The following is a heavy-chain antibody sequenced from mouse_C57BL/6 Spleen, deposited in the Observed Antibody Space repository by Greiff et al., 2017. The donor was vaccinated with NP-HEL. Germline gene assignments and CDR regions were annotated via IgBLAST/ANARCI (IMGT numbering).Heavy chain of an antibody. CDR3: ARRSYYGYDGRAMDY. Sequence: VQLQQSGAELVRPGASVKLSCKASGYTFTDYYINWVKQRPGQGLEWIARIYPGSGNTYYNEKFKGKATLTAEKSSSTAYMQLSSLTSEDSAVYFCARRSYYGYDGRAMDYWGQGTSVTVSS. CDR1: GYTFTDYY. CDR2: IYPGSGNT. D-gene: IGHD2-9*01. V-gene: IGHV1-76*01. J-gene: IGHJ4*01.